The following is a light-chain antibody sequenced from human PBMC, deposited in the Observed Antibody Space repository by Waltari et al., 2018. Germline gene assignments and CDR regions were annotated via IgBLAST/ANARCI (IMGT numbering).Light chain of an antibody. Sequence: EVVLTQPTDTLSLSPGERATLPCRASQNIHTDLGWYQQRPGQAPRLLIFDASNRAAGIPVRFSGRGSGTDFTLIISTLEPEDSAVYYCQQRYSWPRTFGQGTKVEIK. CDR3: QQRYSWPRT. V-gene: IGKV3-11*01. CDR2: DAS. CDR1: QNIHTD. J-gene: IGKJ1*01.